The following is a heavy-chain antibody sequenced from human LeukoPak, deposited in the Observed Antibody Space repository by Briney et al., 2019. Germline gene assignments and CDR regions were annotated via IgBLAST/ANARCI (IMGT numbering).Heavy chain of an antibody. CDR1: GGTISNYY. Sequence: PSETLSLTCTVSGGTISNYYWNWLRQPPGKGLEWIGCVYYSGTTNYNPYLKSRVTISVDTSTNQFSLKLRSVTVSDTAAYYCSGSGVVVAVTIWSGLFGYWGQGTLVTVSS. J-gene: IGHJ4*02. CDR2: VYYSGTT. CDR3: SGSGVVVAVTIWSGLFGY. V-gene: IGHV4-59*01. D-gene: IGHD2-15*01.